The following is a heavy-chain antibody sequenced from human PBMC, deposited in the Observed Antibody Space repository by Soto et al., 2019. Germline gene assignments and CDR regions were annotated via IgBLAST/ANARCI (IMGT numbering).Heavy chain of an antibody. J-gene: IGHJ4*02. CDR2: ISAHNGNT. D-gene: IGHD1-1*01. Sequence: QVHLVQSGAEVKKPGASVKVSCKGSGYTFTSYRITWVRQAPGRGLEWMGWISAHNGNTDYAQRLQGRVTVTRDTSTSTAYMELRSLRSDDTAVYYCARGRYGDYWGQGALVNVSS. CDR3: ARGRYGDY. CDR1: GYTFTSYR. V-gene: IGHV1-18*01.